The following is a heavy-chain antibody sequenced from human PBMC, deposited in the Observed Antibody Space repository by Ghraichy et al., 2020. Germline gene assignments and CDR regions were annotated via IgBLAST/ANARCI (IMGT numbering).Heavy chain of an antibody. CDR3: AKDLGSWNHHYYYYMDV. J-gene: IGHJ6*03. D-gene: IGHD1-14*01. CDR2: ISSDGRNT. Sequence: GGSLRLSCEASGFTFDNYGIHWVRQAPGKGLEWVAVISSDGRNTYYADSVRGRFTISRDNSQNTLDLQMNSLRAEDTAVYYCAKDLGSWNHHYYYYMDVWGEGTTVTVSS. CDR1: GFTFDNYG. V-gene: IGHV3-30*18.